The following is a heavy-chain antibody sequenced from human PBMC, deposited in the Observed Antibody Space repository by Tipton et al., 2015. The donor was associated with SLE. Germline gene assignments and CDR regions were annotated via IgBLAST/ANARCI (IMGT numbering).Heavy chain of an antibody. D-gene: IGHD3-10*01. J-gene: IGHJ5*02. V-gene: IGHV3-21*03. CDR2: ISSSSRYI. CDR1: GFNFSTYT. CDR3: AGDDYASGIT. Sequence: GSLRLSCAASGFNFSTYTMTWVRQAPGKGLEWVSSISSSSRYIYHAESLKGRFTISRDNAKNSLYLQMNSLRVEDTAVYFCAGDDYASGITWGQGTLVTVSS.